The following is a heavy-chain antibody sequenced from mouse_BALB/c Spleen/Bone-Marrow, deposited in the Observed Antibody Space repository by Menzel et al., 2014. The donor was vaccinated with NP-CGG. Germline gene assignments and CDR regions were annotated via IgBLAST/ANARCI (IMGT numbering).Heavy chain of an antibody. CDR3: ARGTTVVGDY. D-gene: IGHD1-1*01. CDR1: GYTFTSYV. CDR2: INPFNDGI. J-gene: IGHJ2*01. Sequence: EVQLQQSGPELVKPGASVKMSCMASGYTFTSYVMHWVKQKPGQGLVWIGYINPFNDGIEYNEKFKVKATLTSDKSSSTAYMELSSLTSEDSAVYYCARGTTVVGDYWGQGTTRTVSS. V-gene: IGHV1-14*01.